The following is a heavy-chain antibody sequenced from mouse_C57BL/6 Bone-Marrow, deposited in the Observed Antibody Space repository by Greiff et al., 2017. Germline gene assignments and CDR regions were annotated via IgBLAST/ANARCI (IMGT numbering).Heavy chain of an antibody. CDR1: GFTFSSYT. Sequence: EVMLVESGGGLVKPGGSLKLSCAASGFTFSSYTMSWVRQTPEKRLQWVAAISGGGGNTYYPASVKGRFTISRDNDKNILYLQMSSLRSEDTALYYYSRQVTTVLATKYFDVWGTGTTVTVSS. CDR2: ISGGGGNT. V-gene: IGHV5-9*01. J-gene: IGHJ1*03. D-gene: IGHD1-1*01. CDR3: SRQVTTVLATKYFDV.